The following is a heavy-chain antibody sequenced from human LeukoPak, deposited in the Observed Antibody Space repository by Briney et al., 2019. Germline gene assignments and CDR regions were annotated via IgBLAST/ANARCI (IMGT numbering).Heavy chain of an antibody. D-gene: IGHD3-10*01. CDR2: IRSKAYGGTT. J-gene: IGHJ3*02. CDR1: GFTFGDYA. V-gene: IGHV3-49*04. CDR3: TREGILWFGESDAFDI. Sequence: GGSLRLSCTASGFTFGDYAMSWVRQAPGKGLEWVGFIRSKAYGGTTEYAASVKGRFTISRDDSKSIAYLHMNSLKTEDTAVYYCTREGILWFGESDAFDIWGQGTMVTVSS.